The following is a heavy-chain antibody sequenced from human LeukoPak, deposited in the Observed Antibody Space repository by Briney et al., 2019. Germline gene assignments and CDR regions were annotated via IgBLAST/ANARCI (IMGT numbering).Heavy chain of an antibody. D-gene: IGHD2-2*01. Sequence: GGSLRLSCAASGFTFSSYSMNWVRQAPGKGLEWVSSISSSSSYIYYADSVKGRFTISRDNSKNTLYLQMNSLRAEDTAVYYCARYIVVVPAAFPYYYYGMDVWGQGTTVTVSS. CDR1: GFTFSSYS. CDR3: ARYIVVVPAAFPYYYYGMDV. CDR2: ISSSSSYI. V-gene: IGHV3-21*04. J-gene: IGHJ6*02.